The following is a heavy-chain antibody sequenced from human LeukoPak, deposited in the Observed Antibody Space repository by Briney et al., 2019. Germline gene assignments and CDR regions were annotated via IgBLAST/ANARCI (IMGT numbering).Heavy chain of an antibody. CDR2: IREGGSEK. V-gene: IGHV3-7*01. J-gene: IGHJ4*02. CDR1: GFTFNNYW. D-gene: IGHD4-23*01. Sequence: GGSLRLSCAASGFTFNNYWMMWVRQAPGKGLEWVANIREGGSEKNYVDSVKGRFTISRDNAKISLYLQMNSLRVEDTAVYYCATDRKVGTWDPRFDYWAREPWSPPPQ. CDR3: ATDRKVGTWDPRFDY.